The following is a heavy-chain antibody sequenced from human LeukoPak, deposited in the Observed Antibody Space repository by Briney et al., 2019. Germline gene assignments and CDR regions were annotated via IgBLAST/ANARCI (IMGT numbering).Heavy chain of an antibody. Sequence: GGSLRLSCAVSGFTFSSYWMHWVRQAPGKGLVWVSRINRDGSSTSYADSVKGRFTISRDNSKNTLYLQMNSLRAEDTAVYYCAKVTYGSGTYGAFDYWGQGTLVTVSS. D-gene: IGHD3-10*01. CDR3: AKVTYGSGTYGAFDY. CDR1: GFTFSSYW. J-gene: IGHJ4*02. V-gene: IGHV3-74*01. CDR2: INRDGSST.